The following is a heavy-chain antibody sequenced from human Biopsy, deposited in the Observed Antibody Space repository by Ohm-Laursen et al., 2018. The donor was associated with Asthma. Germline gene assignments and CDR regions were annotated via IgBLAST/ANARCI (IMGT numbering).Heavy chain of an antibody. Sequence: TLSLTCAVSGDSITSGGCCWNWIRQHPGKGLEWIGYIHHSGTSYFNPSLKSRVSFSRDTSKNQFSLRRSSVTAADTAMYYCARIPRRSGSYFVDYWGQGTLVTVSS. CDR1: GDSITSGGCC. CDR3: ARIPRRSGSYFVDY. D-gene: IGHD3-22*01. V-gene: IGHV4-31*11. J-gene: IGHJ4*02. CDR2: IHHSGTS.